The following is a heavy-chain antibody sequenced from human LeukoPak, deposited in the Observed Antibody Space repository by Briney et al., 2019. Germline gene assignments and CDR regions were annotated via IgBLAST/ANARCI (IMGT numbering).Heavy chain of an antibody. Sequence: SETLSLTCTVSGGSISSYYWSWIRQPPGKGLEWIGSIYYSGTTYYNPSLKSRITISIDTSKNQFSLKLSSVTAADTAVYYCGREVPTRRLCHLGQGILVTVSS. J-gene: IGHJ4*02. CDR1: GGSISSYY. CDR3: GREVPTRRLCH. V-gene: IGHV4-59*12. CDR2: IYYSGTT. D-gene: IGHD2-2*01.